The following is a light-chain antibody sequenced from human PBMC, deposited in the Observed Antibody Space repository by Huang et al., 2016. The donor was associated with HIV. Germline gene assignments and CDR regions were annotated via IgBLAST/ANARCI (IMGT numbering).Light chain of an antibody. CDR2: GAS. Sequence: EIVMTQSPATLSVSPGERATLSCRASQSVSSNLAWYQQKLGQAPRLLIYGASTRATGIPARFSGSGSGTEFTLTISSLQTEEFAVYYCQQYNDWPPYTFGQGTKLEIK. J-gene: IGKJ2*01. CDR3: QQYNDWPPYT. V-gene: IGKV3-15*01. CDR1: QSVSSN.